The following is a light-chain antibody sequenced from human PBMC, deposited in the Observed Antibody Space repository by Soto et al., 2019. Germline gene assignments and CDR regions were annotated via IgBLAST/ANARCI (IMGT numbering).Light chain of an antibody. J-gene: IGLJ3*02. V-gene: IGLV2-11*01. Sequence: QSALTQTRSVSGSPGQSVTISCTGTSSDVGGYNYVSWYQQHPGKAPKPMIYDVNKRPSGVPDRFSGSKSGNTTSLTISGLQAADEADYYCCSYAGGWVFGGGTKVTVL. CDR3: CSYAGGWV. CDR2: DVN. CDR1: SSDVGGYNY.